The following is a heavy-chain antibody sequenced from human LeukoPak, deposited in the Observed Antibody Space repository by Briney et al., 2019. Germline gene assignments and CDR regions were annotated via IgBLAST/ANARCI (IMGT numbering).Heavy chain of an antibody. V-gene: IGHV3-53*01. D-gene: IGHD4-17*01. Sequence: ETLSLTCTVSGGSISNYYWNWIRQPPGKGLEWVSFIYSGGNTHYSDSVKGRFTISRDNSKNTLYLHMNSLRAEDTAVYYCARRAGEYSHPYDYWGQGTLVTVSS. CDR3: ARRAGEYSHPYDY. CDR1: GGSISNYY. CDR2: IYSGGNT. J-gene: IGHJ4*02.